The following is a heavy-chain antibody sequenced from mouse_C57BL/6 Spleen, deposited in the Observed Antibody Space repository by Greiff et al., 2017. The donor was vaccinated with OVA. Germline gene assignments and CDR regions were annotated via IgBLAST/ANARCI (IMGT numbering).Heavy chain of an antibody. J-gene: IGHJ2*01. V-gene: IGHV1-5*01. CDR3: TPITTVVAKDFDY. CDR1: GYTFTSYW. D-gene: IGHD1-1*01. CDR2: IYPGHSDT. Sequence: VQLQQSGTVLARPGASVKMSCKTSGYTFTSYWMHWVKQRPGQGLEWIGAIYPGHSDTSYNQKFKGKAKLTAVTSASTAYMELSSLTNEDSAVYYCTPITTVVAKDFDYWGQGTTLTVSS.